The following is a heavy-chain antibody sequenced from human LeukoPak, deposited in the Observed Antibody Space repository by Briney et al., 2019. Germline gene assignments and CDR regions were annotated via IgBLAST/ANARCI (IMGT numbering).Heavy chain of an antibody. CDR2: ISYDGRNK. D-gene: IGHD6-19*01. V-gene: IGHV3-30*04. J-gene: IGHJ4*02. CDR3: ARAPLHSNGWSFDY. CDR1: EFTFSSFT. Sequence: QPGRSLRLSCAASEFTFSSFTMHWVRQAPGKGLEWVAVISYDGRNKHYADSVKGRFTISRDNSKNTLYLQMNSLRPEDTAVYYCARAPLHSNGWSFDYWGQGTLVTVSS.